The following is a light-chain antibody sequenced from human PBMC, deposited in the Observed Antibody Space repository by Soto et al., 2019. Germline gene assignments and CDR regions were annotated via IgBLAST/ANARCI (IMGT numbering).Light chain of an antibody. Sequence: DIVLTQSPATLSLSPGERATLSCRASQSVSTYLAWYQKKPGQAPRLLIYDASNRATGIPARFSGSGSGTDFTLAISSLEPQDFAVYYCQQRSNWVTFGGGTKVEIK. CDR2: DAS. CDR3: QQRSNWVT. CDR1: QSVSTY. J-gene: IGKJ4*01. V-gene: IGKV3-11*01.